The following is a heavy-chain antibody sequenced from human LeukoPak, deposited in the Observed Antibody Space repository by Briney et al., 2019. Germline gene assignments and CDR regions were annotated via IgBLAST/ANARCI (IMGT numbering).Heavy chain of an antibody. Sequence: PGRSLRLSCAASGFTFSSYAMHWVRQAPGKGLEWVAVISYDGSNKYYADSVKGRFTISRDNSKNTLYLQMNSLRAEDTAVYYCARETVTQRYYSDHWGQGTLVTVSS. D-gene: IGHD4-17*01. V-gene: IGHV3-30-3*01. CDR1: GFTFSSYA. CDR3: ARETVTQRYYSDH. J-gene: IGHJ4*02. CDR2: ISYDGSNK.